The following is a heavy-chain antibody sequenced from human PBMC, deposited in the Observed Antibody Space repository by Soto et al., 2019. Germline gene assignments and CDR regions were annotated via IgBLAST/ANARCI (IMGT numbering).Heavy chain of an antibody. D-gene: IGHD3-22*01. CDR3: ARLFYETRLNHIYFDF. V-gene: IGHV4-4*02. Sequence: PSETLSLTCAVSGVSLTSCNWWTWVRQSPQRGLEYIGEIFHDGTANYYPSFERRVAMSVDTSRNQFSLKLTSVTAADTAVYFCARLFYETRLNHIYFDFRGPGSPVTVSS. CDR1: GVSLTSCNW. J-gene: IGHJ4*02. CDR2: IFHDGTA.